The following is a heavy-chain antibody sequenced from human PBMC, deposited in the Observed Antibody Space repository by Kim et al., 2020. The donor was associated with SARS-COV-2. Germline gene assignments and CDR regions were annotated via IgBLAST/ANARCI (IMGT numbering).Heavy chain of an antibody. Sequence: RIKYADSVNGRFTISRDNAKSTVYLQMNSLRVDDTGVYYCTRDPGGREIDIWGQGTMVTVSS. CDR2: RI. CDR3: TRDPGGREIDI. V-gene: IGHV3-74*01. J-gene: IGHJ3*02.